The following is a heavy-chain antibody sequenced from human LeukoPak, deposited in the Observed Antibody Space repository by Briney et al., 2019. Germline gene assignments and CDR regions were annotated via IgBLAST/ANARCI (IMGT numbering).Heavy chain of an antibody. CDR3: AQGGSPGALDY. V-gene: IGHV3-74*01. CDR1: GFTLSSYY. J-gene: IGHJ4*02. CDR2: INGDGSST. Sequence: GGSLILSCVASGFTLSSYYMHWVRQVPGKGLVWVSCINGDGSSTKYTDSVKGRSTISRDNAKNTLYLQVNSLRAEDTAVYYCAQGGSPGALDYWGRGTLVTVSS. D-gene: IGHD2-15*01.